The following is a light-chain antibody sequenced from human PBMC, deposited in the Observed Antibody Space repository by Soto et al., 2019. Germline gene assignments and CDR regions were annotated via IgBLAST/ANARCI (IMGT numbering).Light chain of an antibody. Sequence: QSALTQPASVSGSPGQSITISCTGASSDVGSYNLVSWYQQHPGKAPELMIYEVSKRPSGVSNRISGAKSGNTASLTISGVQSEDEADYYCCSYAGSSNFVVFGGGTKLTVL. CDR3: CSYAGSSNFVV. J-gene: IGLJ2*01. CDR2: EVS. CDR1: SSDVGSYNL. V-gene: IGLV2-23*02.